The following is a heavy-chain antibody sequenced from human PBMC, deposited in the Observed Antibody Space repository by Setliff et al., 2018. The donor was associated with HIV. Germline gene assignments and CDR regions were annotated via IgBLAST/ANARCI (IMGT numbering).Heavy chain of an antibody. V-gene: IGHV3-7*03. CDR1: GFTFSKFW. CDR2: IKQDGSET. D-gene: IGHD3-16*01. Sequence: GSLRLSCIASGFTFSKFWMRWVRQAPGKGLERVADIKQDGSETYYVDSVRGRFTISRDNAKSSLYLQMNSLRAEDTALYYCARSGRQDVGPYYYLDVWGKGTTVTVSS. J-gene: IGHJ6*01. CDR3: ARSGRQDVGPYYYLDV.